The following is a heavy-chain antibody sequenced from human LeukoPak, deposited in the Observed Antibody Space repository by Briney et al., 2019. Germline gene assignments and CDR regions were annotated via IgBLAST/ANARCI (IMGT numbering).Heavy chain of an antibody. CDR3: ARDRLVSNFLGYYYYGMDV. J-gene: IGHJ6*02. D-gene: IGHD4-11*01. V-gene: IGHV3-7*01. CDR1: RFTFSSYW. CDR2: IKQGGSEK. Sequence: PGGSLRLSCAASRFTFSSYWMSWVRQAQGKGLEWVANIKQGGSEKYYVDSVKGRFTISRDNAKNSLYLQMNSLRAEDTAVYYCARDRLVSNFLGYYYYGMDVWGQGTTVTVSS.